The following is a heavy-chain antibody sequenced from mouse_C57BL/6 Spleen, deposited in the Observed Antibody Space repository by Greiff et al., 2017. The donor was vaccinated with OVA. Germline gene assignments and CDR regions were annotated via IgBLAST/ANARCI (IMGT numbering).Heavy chain of an antibody. V-gene: IGHV1-82*01. J-gene: IGHJ4*01. CDR2: IYPGDGDT. D-gene: IGHD1-1*01. CDR3: APITTVVDYYAMDY. CDR1: GYAFSSSW. Sequence: VQRVESGPELVKPGASVKISCKASGYAFSSSWMNWVKQRPGKGLEWIGRIYPGDGDTNYNGKFKGKATLTADKSSSTAYMQLSSLTSEDSAVYFCAPITTVVDYYAMDYWGQGTSVTVSS.